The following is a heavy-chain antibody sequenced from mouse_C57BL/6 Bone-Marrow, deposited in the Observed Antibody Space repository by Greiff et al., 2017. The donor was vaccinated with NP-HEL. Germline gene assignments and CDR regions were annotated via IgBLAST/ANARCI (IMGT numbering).Heavy chain of an antibody. V-gene: IGHV8-12*01. D-gene: IGHD1-1*01. CDR1: GFSLSTSGMG. CDR2: IYWDDDK. Sequence: QVTLKECGPGILQSSQSLSLTCSFSGFSLSTSGMGVSWIRQPSGKGLEWLAHIYWDDDKRYNPSLKSRLTISKDTSRNQVFLKITSVDTADTATYYCARRGNYSDWYFDVWGTGTTVTVSS. J-gene: IGHJ1*03. CDR3: ARRGNYSDWYFDV.